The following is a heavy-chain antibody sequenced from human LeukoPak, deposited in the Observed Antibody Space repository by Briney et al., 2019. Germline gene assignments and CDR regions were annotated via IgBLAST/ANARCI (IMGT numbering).Heavy chain of an antibody. J-gene: IGHJ4*02. CDR2: ISSTSGTI. CDR1: GFSFSDYN. Sequence: GGSLRPSCAASGFSFSDYNMHWLRQAPGKELEWVAFISSTSGTIHYADSVKGRFTISRDNARNSLYLQMNSLRVEDTAVYYCARGTSFGRGPFDYWGQGTLVTVSS. CDR3: ARGTSFGRGPFDY. D-gene: IGHD3-3*01. V-gene: IGHV3-48*04.